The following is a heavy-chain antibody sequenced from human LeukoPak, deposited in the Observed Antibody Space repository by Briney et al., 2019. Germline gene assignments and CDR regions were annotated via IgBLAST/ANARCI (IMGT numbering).Heavy chain of an antibody. CDR3: ARLSVTSHYFDY. J-gene: IGHJ4*02. D-gene: IGHD4-17*01. CDR1: GYTFTSYW. V-gene: IGHV5-51*01. CDR2: IYPSDSDT. Sequence: GASLQISCKGSGYTFTSYWIGWVRQVPGKGLEWMGIIYPSDSDTRYSPSFHGQVTISADKSISTAYLQWSSLKASDTAMYYCARLSVTSHYFDYWGQGTLVTVSS.